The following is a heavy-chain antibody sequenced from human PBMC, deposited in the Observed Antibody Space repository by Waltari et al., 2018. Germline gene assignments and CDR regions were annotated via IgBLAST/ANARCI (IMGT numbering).Heavy chain of an antibody. J-gene: IGHJ4*02. V-gene: IGHV4-39*07. CDR2: ISYSGNT. CDR1: GGSISSPSYY. CDR3: ARQVVDIAARRYFDY. Sequence: QLQLQESGPGLVKPSETLSLTCTVSGGSISSPSYYWGWIRQPPGKGLEWIGRISYSGNTDYNPSLKSRVIISEDTSSNQVSLRLISVTAADTAVYYCARQVVDIAARRYFDYWGQGTLVTVSS. D-gene: IGHD3-22*01.